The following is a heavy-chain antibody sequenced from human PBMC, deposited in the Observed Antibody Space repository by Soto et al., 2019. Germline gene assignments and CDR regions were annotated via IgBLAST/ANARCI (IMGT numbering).Heavy chain of an antibody. CDR3: ARDYYDFWSGYLSCMDV. CDR2: INPSGGST. Sequence: ASVKVSCKASGYTFTSYYMHWVRQAPGQGLEWMGIINPSGGSTSYAQKFQGRVTMTRDTSTSTVYMELSSLRSEDTAVYYCARDYYDFWSGYLSCMDVWGKGTTVTVSS. V-gene: IGHV1-46*01. CDR1: GYTFTSYY. J-gene: IGHJ6*04. D-gene: IGHD3-3*01.